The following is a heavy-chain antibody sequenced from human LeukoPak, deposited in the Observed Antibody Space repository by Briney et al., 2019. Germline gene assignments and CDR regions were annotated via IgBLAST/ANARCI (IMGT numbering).Heavy chain of an antibody. V-gene: IGHV3-7*01. Sequence: GGSLRLSCAASGFIFNTYWMSWVRQAPGKGPEWVANIRQDGSEEYYVGSVKGRFTISRDNAKNSLYLRMNSLRAEDSAVYYCARDKIVGPTTLDYWGQGTLVTVSS. CDR1: GFIFNTYW. CDR3: ARDKIVGPTTLDY. D-gene: IGHD1-26*01. J-gene: IGHJ4*02. CDR2: IRQDGSEE.